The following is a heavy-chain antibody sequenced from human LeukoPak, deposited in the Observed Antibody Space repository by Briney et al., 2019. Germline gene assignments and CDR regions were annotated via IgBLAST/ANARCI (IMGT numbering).Heavy chain of an antibody. CDR1: GFTFSSYA. D-gene: IGHD6-19*01. V-gene: IGHV3-30-3*01. J-gene: IGHJ4*02. CDR2: ISYDGSNK. Sequence: LPGGSLRLSCAASGFTFSSYAMHWVRQAPGKGLEWVAVISYDGSNKYYADSVKGRFTISRDNSKNTLYLQMNSLRAEDTAVYYCARAGAGYYFDYWGQGTLVTVSS. CDR3: ARAGAGYYFDY.